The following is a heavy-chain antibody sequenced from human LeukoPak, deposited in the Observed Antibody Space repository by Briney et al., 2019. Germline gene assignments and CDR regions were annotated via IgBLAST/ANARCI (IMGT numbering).Heavy chain of an antibody. Sequence: SETLSLTCTVSGGSISSYYWTWIRQPPGKGREWIGYIHYTGSTNYNRSLRSRVTISVDTSKNQFSLKLSSVTAADTAVYYCARVKYSSSWYRPKDAFDIWGQGTMVTVSS. CDR2: IHYTGST. D-gene: IGHD6-13*01. CDR3: ARVKYSSSWYRPKDAFDI. J-gene: IGHJ3*02. V-gene: IGHV4-59*12. CDR1: GGSISSYY.